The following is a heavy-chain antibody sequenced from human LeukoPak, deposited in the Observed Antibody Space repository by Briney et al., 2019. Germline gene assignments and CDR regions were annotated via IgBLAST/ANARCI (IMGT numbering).Heavy chain of an antibody. Sequence: ASVKVSCKASGYTFTSYGISWVRQAPGQGLEWMGWISAYNGNTNYAQKLQGRVTMTRDTSTSTVYMELSSLRSEDTAVYYCARVIKLGHYFDYWGQGTLVTVSS. J-gene: IGHJ4*02. CDR3: ARVIKLGHYFDY. V-gene: IGHV1-18*01. D-gene: IGHD3-10*01. CDR1: GYTFTSYG. CDR2: ISAYNGNT.